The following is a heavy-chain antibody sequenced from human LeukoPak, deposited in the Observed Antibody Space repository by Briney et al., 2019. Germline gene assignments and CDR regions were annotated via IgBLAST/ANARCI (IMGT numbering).Heavy chain of an antibody. D-gene: IGHD1-26*01. Sequence: GSLRLSCAASGFTFRDYYMSWIRQAPGKGLEWVSYISSSGSTIYYADSVKGRFTISRDNAKNSLYLQMNSLRAEDTAVYYCASGSSEYYYYYGMDVWGQGTTVTVSS. J-gene: IGHJ6*02. CDR2: ISSSGSTI. V-gene: IGHV3-11*01. CDR3: ASGSSEYYYYYGMDV. CDR1: GFTFRDYY.